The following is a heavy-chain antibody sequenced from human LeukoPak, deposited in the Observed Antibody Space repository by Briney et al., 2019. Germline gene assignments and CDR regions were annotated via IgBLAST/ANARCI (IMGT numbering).Heavy chain of an antibody. Sequence: HSGGSLRLSCAASGFTVSSNYMSWVRQAPGKGLEWVSVIYSGGSTYYADSVKGRFTISRDNSKNTLYLQMNSLRAEDTAVYYCAKVRDGYNRLYYFDYWGQGTLVTVSS. D-gene: IGHD5-24*01. J-gene: IGHJ4*02. V-gene: IGHV3-53*01. CDR1: GFTVSSNY. CDR3: AKVRDGYNRLYYFDY. CDR2: IYSGGST.